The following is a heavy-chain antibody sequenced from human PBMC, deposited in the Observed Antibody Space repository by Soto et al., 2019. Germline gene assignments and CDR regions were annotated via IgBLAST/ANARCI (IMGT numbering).Heavy chain of an antibody. CDR1: GGSISSYY. CDR3: ARLWGWSVDY. CDR2: IYYSGST. Sequence: QVQLQESGPGLVKPSETLSLTCTVSGGSISSYYWSWIRQPPGKGLEWIGYIYYSGSTNYNPSPKRGVATAVDTTKNRSSLKLSSVTAADTAVYCARLWGWSVDYWGQGTLVTVSS. J-gene: IGHJ4*02. V-gene: IGHV4-59*08. D-gene: IGHD3-16*01.